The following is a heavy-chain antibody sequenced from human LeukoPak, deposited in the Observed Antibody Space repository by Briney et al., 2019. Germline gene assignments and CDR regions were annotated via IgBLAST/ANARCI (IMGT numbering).Heavy chain of an antibody. CDR2: IYTSWST. J-gene: IGHJ4*02. Sequence: SETLSLTCTVSGGSISSYHWSWIRQPPGKGLEWIGYIYTSWSTNTNPSLQCRLTISVDTSKNQFSLKLSSVTATDTAVYYCARHGGYSSGADYFDYWGQGTLVTVSS. CDR3: ARHGGYSSGADYFDY. CDR1: GGSISSYH. D-gene: IGHD6-19*01. V-gene: IGHV4-59*08.